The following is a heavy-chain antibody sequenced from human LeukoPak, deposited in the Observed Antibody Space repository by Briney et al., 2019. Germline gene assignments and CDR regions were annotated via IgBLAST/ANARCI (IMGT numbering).Heavy chain of an antibody. CDR2: ISYDGSNK. Sequence: GGSLRLSCAASGFTFSSYAMHWVRQAPGKGLEWVAVISYDGSNKYYADSVKGRFTISRDNSKNTLYLQMNSLRAEDTAVYYCASWVTTVGIDYWGQGTLVTVSS. CDR3: ASWVTTVGIDY. V-gene: IGHV3-30-3*01. D-gene: IGHD4-23*01. CDR1: GFTFSSYA. J-gene: IGHJ4*02.